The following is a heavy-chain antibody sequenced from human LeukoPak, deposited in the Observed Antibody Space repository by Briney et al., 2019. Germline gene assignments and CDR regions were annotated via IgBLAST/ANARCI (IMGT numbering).Heavy chain of an antibody. V-gene: IGHV3-23*01. CDR1: GFTFSGYA. Sequence: TGGSLRLSCAGSGFTFSGYAMAWVRPAPGKGLEGISTISGGGGGTYYADSVKGRFTISRDDSKHTLFLQMNSLRAEDTAAYHCAKHGNQGLGQIQYWGQGTLVTVSS. CDR2: ISGGGGGT. D-gene: IGHD6-19*01. J-gene: IGHJ4*02. CDR3: AKHGNQGLGQIQY.